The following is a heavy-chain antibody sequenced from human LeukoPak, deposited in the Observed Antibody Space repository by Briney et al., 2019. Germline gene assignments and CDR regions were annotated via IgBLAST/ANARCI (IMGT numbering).Heavy chain of an antibody. J-gene: IGHJ6*04. D-gene: IGHD2-2*01. V-gene: IGHV1-69*06. CDR2: IIPIFGTA. CDR1: GGTFSSYA. CDR3: ARDPRVGYCSSTSCYGTYYYYGMDV. Sequence: SVKVSCKASGGTFSSYAISWVRQAPGQGLEWMGGIIPIFGTANYAQKFQGRVTITADKSTSTAYMELSSLRSEDTAVYYCARDPRVGYCSSTSCYGTYYYYGMDVWDKGTTVTVSS.